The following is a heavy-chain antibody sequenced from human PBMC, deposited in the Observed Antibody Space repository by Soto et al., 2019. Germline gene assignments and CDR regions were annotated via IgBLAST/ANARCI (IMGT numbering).Heavy chain of an antibody. CDR2: ISYDGSNK. V-gene: IGHV3-30*18. CDR1: GFTFSSYG. CDR3: VKDRGSSGWYESSYYYYGMDV. J-gene: IGHJ6*02. Sequence: QVQLVESGGGVVQPERSLRLSCAASGFTFSSYGMHWFRQAPGKGLEWVAVISYDGSNKYYADSVKGRFTISRDNSKNTLYLQMNSLRAEDTAVYYCVKDRGSSGWYESSYYYYGMDVWGQGTTVTVSS. D-gene: IGHD6-19*01.